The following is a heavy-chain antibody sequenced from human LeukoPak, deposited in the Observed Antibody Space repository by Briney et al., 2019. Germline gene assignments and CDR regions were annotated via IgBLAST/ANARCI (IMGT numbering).Heavy chain of an antibody. CDR2: INPNSGGT. D-gene: IGHD5-18*01. CDR1: GYTFTGYY. CDR3: ARSKRDTAMGGGYYYYYMDV. Sequence: ASVKVSCKASGYTFTGYYMHWVRQAPGQGLEWMGWINPNSGGTNYAQKFQGRVTMARDTSISTAYMELSSLRSEDMAVYYCARSKRDTAMGGGYYYYYMDVWGKGTTVTVSS. V-gene: IGHV1-2*02. J-gene: IGHJ6*03.